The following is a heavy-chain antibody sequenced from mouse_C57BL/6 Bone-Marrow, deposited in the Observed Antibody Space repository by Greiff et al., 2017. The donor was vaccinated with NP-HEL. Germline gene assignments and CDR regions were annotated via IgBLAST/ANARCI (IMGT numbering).Heavy chain of an antibody. CDR2: INYDGSST. J-gene: IGHJ1*03. CDR3: ARDYDYDDWYFDV. CDR1: GFTFSDYY. V-gene: IGHV5-16*01. D-gene: IGHD2-4*01. Sequence: EVKLMESEGGLVQPGSSMKLSCTASGFTFSDYYMAWVRQVPEKGLEWVANINYDGSSTYYLDSLKSRFIISRDNAKNILYLQMSSLKSEDTATYYCARDYDYDDWYFDVWGTGTTVTVSS.